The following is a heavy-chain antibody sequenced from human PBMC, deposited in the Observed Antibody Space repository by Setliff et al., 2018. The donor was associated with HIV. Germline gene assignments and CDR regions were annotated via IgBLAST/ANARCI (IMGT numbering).Heavy chain of an antibody. V-gene: IGHV7-4-1*01. J-gene: IGHJ6*03. CDR1: GYSLTSYS. CDR2: INTNTGNP. Sequence: GASVKVSCKASGYSLTSYSINWVRQAPGQGLEWMGYINTNTGNPTYAQGFTGRFVFSAHTPVSTAYLQIFSLKTEDTAVYYCTRDHTPPPNYDFWSGQIDLRNIFYYMDVWGTGSPVTVSS. D-gene: IGHD3-3*01. CDR3: TRDHTPPPNYDFWSGQIDLRNIFYYMDV.